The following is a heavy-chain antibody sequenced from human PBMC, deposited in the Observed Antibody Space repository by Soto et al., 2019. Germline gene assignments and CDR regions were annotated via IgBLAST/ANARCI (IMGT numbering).Heavy chain of an antibody. CDR3: AGARISTPGRKWFDP. V-gene: IGHV3-33*01. CDR2: IWYDGTYK. CDR1: GFTFRTFS. Sequence: GGSLRLSCAASGFTFRTFSIHWVRQAPGKGLEWVAVIWYDGTYKYYADSVEGRFTIPRDDSRSTVYLQMNSLRAEDTAVYYCAGARISTPGRKWFDPWGQGTLVTVSS. D-gene: IGHD6-13*01. J-gene: IGHJ5*02.